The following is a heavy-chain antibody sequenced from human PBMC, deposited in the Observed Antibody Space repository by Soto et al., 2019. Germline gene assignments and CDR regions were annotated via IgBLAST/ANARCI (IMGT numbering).Heavy chain of an antibody. V-gene: IGHV4-39*01. CDR2: IYYSGST. CDR1: GGSIRSSSSY. J-gene: IGHJ6*02. CDR3: ARRRGVVEDGLDV. Sequence: KTSETLSLTCTVSGGSIRSSSSYWDWIRQPPGKGLEWIGSIYYSGSTYYNPSLKSRVIISIDKSKNQFSLNVNSVTATDTAVYYCARRRGVVEDGLDVWGQGTTVTVSS. D-gene: IGHD3-3*01.